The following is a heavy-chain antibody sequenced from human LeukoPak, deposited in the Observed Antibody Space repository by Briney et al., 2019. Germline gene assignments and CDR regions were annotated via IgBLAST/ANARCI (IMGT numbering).Heavy chain of an antibody. CDR1: GFTFSGYA. V-gene: IGHV3-23*01. J-gene: IGHJ4*02. Sequence: PGGSLRLSCAASGFTFSGYAMSWVRQAPGKGLEWVSAISGSGGSTYYADSVKGRFTISRDNSKNTLYLQMNSLRAEDTAVYYCAKGYCSGGSCQTLDYWGQGTLVTVSS. CDR3: AKGYCSGGSCQTLDY. D-gene: IGHD2-15*01. CDR2: ISGSGGST.